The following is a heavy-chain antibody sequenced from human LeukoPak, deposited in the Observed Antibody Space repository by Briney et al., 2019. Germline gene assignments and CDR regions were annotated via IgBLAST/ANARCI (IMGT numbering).Heavy chain of an antibody. J-gene: IGHJ6*02. CDR1: GGSFSGYY. V-gene: IGHV4-34*01. Sequence: PSETLSLTCAVYGGSFSGYYWSWIRQPPGKGLEWIGEINHSGSTNYNPSLKSRVTISVDTSKNQFSLKLSSVTAADTAVYYCARWDTGVGVYYYGVDVWGQGTTVTVSS. CDR2: INHSGST. D-gene: IGHD1-1*01. CDR3: ARWDTGVGVYYYGVDV.